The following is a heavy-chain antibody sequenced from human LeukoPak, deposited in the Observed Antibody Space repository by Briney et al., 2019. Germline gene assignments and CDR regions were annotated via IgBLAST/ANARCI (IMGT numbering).Heavy chain of an antibody. CDR2: ISGSGGST. Sequence: GGSLRLSCAASGFTVSSNDMSWVRQAPGKGLEWVSAISGSGGSTYYADSVKGRFTISRDNSKNTLYLQMNSLRAEDTAVYYCAKVVWHTYDSPAFDIWGQGTMVTVSS. D-gene: IGHD3-22*01. J-gene: IGHJ3*02. CDR3: AKVVWHTYDSPAFDI. V-gene: IGHV3-23*01. CDR1: GFTVSSND.